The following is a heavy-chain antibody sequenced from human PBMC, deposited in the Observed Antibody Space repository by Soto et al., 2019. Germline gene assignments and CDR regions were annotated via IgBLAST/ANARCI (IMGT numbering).Heavy chain of an antibody. Sequence: ASVKVSCKASGYIFTSYYIHWVRQAPGQGLEWMGWINPFDGSRMFAQSFQGRVTMTRDTSTSTVYMEVSSLRSEDTAVYYCASPNPQRGSGFLFDYWG. J-gene: IGHJ4*01. CDR3: ASPNPQRGSGFLFDY. CDR2: INPFDGSR. CDR1: GYIFTSYY. V-gene: IGHV1-46*01. D-gene: IGHD2-21*01.